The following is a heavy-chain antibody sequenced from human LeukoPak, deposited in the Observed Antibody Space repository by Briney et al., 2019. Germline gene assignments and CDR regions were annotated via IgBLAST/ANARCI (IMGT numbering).Heavy chain of an antibody. D-gene: IGHD3-10*01. V-gene: IGHV4-59*01. J-gene: IGHJ5*02. CDR2: IYYSGST. CDR1: GGSISSYY. CDR3: ARDPNYYGSGSYGSRDNWFDP. Sequence: SETLSLTCTVSGGSISSYYWSWIRQPPGKGLEWIGYIYYSGSTNYNPSLKSRVTISVDTSKNQFSLKLSSVTAADTAVYYCARDPNYYGSGSYGSRDNWFDPWGQETLVTVSS.